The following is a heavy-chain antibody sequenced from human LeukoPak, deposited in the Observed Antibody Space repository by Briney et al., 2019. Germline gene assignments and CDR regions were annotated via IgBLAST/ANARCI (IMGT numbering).Heavy chain of an antibody. CDR1: GFTFSSYS. CDR2: ITSSSGTI. V-gene: IGHV3-48*04. Sequence: PGGSLRLSCAASGFTFSSYSMNWVRQAPGKGLEWVSYITSSSGTIYYADSVTSGFTIYRDNAKNSLYLQMNSLRADGTAVYYCARGRRNYDSSGYEGGDYWGQGTLVTVSS. D-gene: IGHD3-22*01. J-gene: IGHJ4*02. CDR3: ARGRRNYDSSGYEGGDY.